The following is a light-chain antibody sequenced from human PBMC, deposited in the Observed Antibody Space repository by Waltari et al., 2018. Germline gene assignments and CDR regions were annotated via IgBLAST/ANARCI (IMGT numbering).Light chain of an antibody. CDR3: YSAADKYWV. J-gene: IGLJ3*02. CDR2: KDS. V-gene: IGLV3-27*01. Sequence: SYELTQPSSVSVSPGQTARITCSGDVLSQKYGRWLQQKPGQAPVVVIYKDSERTSGIPERFSGSSSGTTVTLTISGAQVEDEADYYCYSAADKYWVFGGGTKLTVL. CDR1: VLSQKY.